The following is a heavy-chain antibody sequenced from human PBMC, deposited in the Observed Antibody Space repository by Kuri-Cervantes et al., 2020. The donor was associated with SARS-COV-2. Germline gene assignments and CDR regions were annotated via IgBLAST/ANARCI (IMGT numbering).Heavy chain of an antibody. V-gene: IGHV7-4-1*02. J-gene: IGHJ5*02. CDR2: INTNTGNP. CDR1: GYTFTSHA. CDR3: ARGGNVLRFLDWFDP. Sequence: ASVKVSCKASGYTFTSHAMNWVRQAPGQGLEWMGWINTNTGNPTYAQGFTGRFVFSLDTSVSTAYLQISSLKAEDTAVYYCARGGNVLRFLDWFDPWGQGTLVTVSS. D-gene: IGHD3-3*01.